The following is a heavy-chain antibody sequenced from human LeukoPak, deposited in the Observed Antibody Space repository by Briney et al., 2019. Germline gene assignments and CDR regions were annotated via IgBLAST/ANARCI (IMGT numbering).Heavy chain of an antibody. CDR1: GDTFTNYG. D-gene: IGHD3-22*01. V-gene: IGHV1-18*01. J-gene: IGHJ4*02. Sequence: ASVKVSCKASGDTFTNYGISWVRQAPGQGLEWMGWISAYNGNTNYAQKLQGRVTMTTDTSTTTAYMELRSLRSDDTAVYYCVREGGSSGYYFFHYWGQGTLVTVSS. CDR2: ISAYNGNT. CDR3: VREGGSSGYYFFHY.